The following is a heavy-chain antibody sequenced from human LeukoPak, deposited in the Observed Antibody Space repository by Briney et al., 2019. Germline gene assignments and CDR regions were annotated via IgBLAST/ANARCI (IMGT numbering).Heavy chain of an antibody. J-gene: IGHJ4*02. D-gene: IGHD5-18*01. Sequence: PGGSLRLSCAASGFTFDDYGMSWARQAPGKGLEWVSGINWNGGSTGYADSVKGRFTISRDNAKNSLYLQMNSLRAEDTALYYCARALGYSYASGYWGQGTLVTVSS. CDR2: INWNGGST. V-gene: IGHV3-20*04. CDR1: GFTFDDYG. CDR3: ARALGYSYASGY.